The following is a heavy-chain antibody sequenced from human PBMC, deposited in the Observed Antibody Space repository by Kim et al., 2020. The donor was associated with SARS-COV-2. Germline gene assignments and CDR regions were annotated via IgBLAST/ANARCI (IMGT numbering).Heavy chain of an antibody. D-gene: IGHD6-13*01. CDR3: ASDTGYSSSWTAGGGYYFDY. CDR2: ISSSSYI. CDR1: GFTFSSYS. V-gene: IGHV3-21*01. J-gene: IGHJ4*02. Sequence: GGSLRLSCAASGFTFSSYSMNWVRQAPGKGLEWVSSISSSSYIYYADSVKGRFTISRDNAKNSQYLQMNSLRAEDTAVYYCASDTGYSSSWTAGGGYYFDYWGQGTLVTVSS.